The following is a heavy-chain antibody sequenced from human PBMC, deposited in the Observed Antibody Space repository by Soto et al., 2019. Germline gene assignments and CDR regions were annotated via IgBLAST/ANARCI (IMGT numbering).Heavy chain of an antibody. V-gene: IGHV4-38-2*02. CDR2: VCHSRCI. CDR1: VSSISSVSC. CDR3: ARDVGTYSNRRVWFDP. D-gene: IGHD6-13*01. J-gene: IGHJ5*02. Sequence: PSETLSLTCAVPVSSISSVSCWGWIRQSPEKGLEWIGSVCHSRCIYYNPSLKSRVTISLDTSKNQFSLKLSSVTAADTALYYCARDVGTYSNRRVWFDPWGQGTGGTVCS.